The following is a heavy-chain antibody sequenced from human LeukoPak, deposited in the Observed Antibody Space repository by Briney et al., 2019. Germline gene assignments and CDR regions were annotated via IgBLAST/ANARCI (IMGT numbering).Heavy chain of an antibody. D-gene: IGHD3-22*01. V-gene: IGHV4-59*01. CDR3: ASLDYYDSSGYLYY. J-gene: IGHJ4*02. CDR2: IYYSGST. Sequence: GSLRLSCAASGFTFTTYWMTWVRQPPGKGLEWIGYIYYSGSTNYNPSLKSRVTISIDTSKNQFSLKLSSVTAADTAVYYCASLDYYDSSGYLYYWGQGTLVTVSS. CDR1: GFTFTTYW.